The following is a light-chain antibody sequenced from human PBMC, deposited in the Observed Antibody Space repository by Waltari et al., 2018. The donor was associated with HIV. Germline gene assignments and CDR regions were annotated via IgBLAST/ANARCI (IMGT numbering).Light chain of an antibody. Sequence: SYVLTQPPSVPVAPGQTARINCGGHDIGSQSVQWYQKKPGQAPGLVVYDDRDRPSGIPERFSGSNFGSTATLTISRVEAGDEADYYCQVWHRDSEHYVFGTGTKVTVL. J-gene: IGLJ1*01. V-gene: IGLV3-21*02. CDR3: QVWHRDSEHYV. CDR2: DDR. CDR1: DIGSQS.